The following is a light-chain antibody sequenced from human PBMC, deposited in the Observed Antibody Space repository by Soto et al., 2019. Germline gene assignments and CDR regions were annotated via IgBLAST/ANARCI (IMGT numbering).Light chain of an antibody. Sequence: IVMTQSPATLSLSPGESATLSCRASQSISSKLAWYQQKTGQAPRLLIYGESTRATGIPDRLSGSGSGTELNLTISGLQSEDYADYFCHKYENWPKTCGQGTKVDIK. J-gene: IGKJ1*01. CDR3: HKYENWPKT. CDR1: QSISSK. CDR2: GES. V-gene: IGKV3-15*01.